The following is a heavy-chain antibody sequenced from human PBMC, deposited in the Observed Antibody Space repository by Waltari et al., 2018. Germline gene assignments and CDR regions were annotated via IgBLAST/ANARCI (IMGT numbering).Heavy chain of an antibody. V-gene: IGHV3-23*04. D-gene: IGHD5-18*01. CDR2: ISGSGGNT. Sequence: EVQLVESGGGLVQPGGSLRLYCAGSGCTFRSYGMNWVRQAAGKGLEWVSGISGSGGNTYYADSVKGRFTISRDNSKSTLSLQMNSVRADDTAVYYCARGAAYSRFDYWGQGTLVIVSS. CDR3: ARGAAYSRFDY. CDR1: GCTFRSYG. J-gene: IGHJ4*02.